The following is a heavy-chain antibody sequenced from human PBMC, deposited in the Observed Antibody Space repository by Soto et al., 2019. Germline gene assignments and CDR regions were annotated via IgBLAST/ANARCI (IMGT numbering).Heavy chain of an antibody. CDR2: IGTAGDT. V-gene: IGHV3-13*01. CDR3: ARALVSYYYMDV. J-gene: IGHJ6*03. Sequence: GWSLRLSCAASGFTFSRYDMHWVRQATGKGLEWVSAIGTAGDTYYPGSVKGRFTISRENAKNSLYLQMNSLRAGDTAVYYCARALVSYYYMDVWGKGTTVTVSS. D-gene: IGHD6-6*01. CDR1: GFTFSRYD.